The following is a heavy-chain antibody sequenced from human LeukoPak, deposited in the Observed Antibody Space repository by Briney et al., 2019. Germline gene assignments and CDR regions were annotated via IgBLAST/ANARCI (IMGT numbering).Heavy chain of an antibody. D-gene: IGHD3-22*01. Sequence: GGSLRLSCAASGFTFSSYGMHWVRQAPGEGLEWVAVIWYDGSNKYYADSVKGRFTISRDNSKNTLYLQMNSLRAEDTAVYYCAKDAPYYYESGGHYSEPYYLDYWGQGTLVTVSS. CDR1: GFTFSSYG. V-gene: IGHV3-33*06. CDR2: IWYDGSNK. J-gene: IGHJ4*02. CDR3: AKDAPYYYESGGHYSEPYYLDY.